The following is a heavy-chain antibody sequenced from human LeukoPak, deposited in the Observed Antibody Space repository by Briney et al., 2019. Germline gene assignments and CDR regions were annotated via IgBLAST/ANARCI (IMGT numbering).Heavy chain of an antibody. CDR2: ISSSSSYI. Sequence: GGSLRLSCAASGFTFSSYSMNWVRQAPGKGLEWVSSISSSSSYIYYADSVKGRFTISRDNAKNSLYLQMNSLRAEDTAVYYCARSNGWELSRNWFDPWGQGTLVTVSS. D-gene: IGHD1-26*01. CDR1: GFTFSSYS. V-gene: IGHV3-21*01. CDR3: ARSNGWELSRNWFDP. J-gene: IGHJ5*02.